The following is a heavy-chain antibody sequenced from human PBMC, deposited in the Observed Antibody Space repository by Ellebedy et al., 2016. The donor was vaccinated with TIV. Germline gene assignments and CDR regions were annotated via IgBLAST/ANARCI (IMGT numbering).Heavy chain of an antibody. CDR1: GFTFSIYG. CDR3: AAAAGAGDDAFDI. V-gene: IGHV3-48*01. CDR2: ISSSSRTI. Sequence: GESLKISXAASGFTFSIYGMHWVRQAPGKGLEWVSYISSSSRTIYYADSVKGRFTISRDNAKNSLYLQMNSLRAEDTAVYYCAAAAGAGDDAFDIWGQGTMVTVSS. J-gene: IGHJ3*02. D-gene: IGHD6-13*01.